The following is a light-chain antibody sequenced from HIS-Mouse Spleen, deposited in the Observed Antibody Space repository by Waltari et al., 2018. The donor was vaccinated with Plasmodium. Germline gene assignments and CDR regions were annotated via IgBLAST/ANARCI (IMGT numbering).Light chain of an antibody. CDR3: YSTDSSGNHRV. Sequence: SYELTQPPSVSVSPGQTARITCSGDALPTKYAYWYQQKSGQAPVLVIYEDSKRTSGVPAGVCGASSGKMATLTISGAQVEEEADYYCYSTDSSGNHRVFGGGTKLTVL. J-gene: IGLJ3*02. CDR2: EDS. CDR1: ALPTKY. V-gene: IGLV3-10*01.